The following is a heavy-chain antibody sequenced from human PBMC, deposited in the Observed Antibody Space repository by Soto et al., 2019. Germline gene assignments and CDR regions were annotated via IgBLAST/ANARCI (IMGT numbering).Heavy chain of an antibody. CDR2: IYTSGST. CDR1: VFSVMINW. D-gene: IGHD1-26*01. V-gene: IGHV4-4*07. J-gene: IGHJ6*02. Sequence: SSTXSLTCTLSVFSVMINWFIWIRHSAGKGLEWLGRIYTSGSTDYNPFLKSRVTMSLETYKNQFSLNLTSVTAADTAVYFCASQVDRWGHYGMDVWGQGTKVNVSS. CDR3: ASQVDRWGHYGMDV.